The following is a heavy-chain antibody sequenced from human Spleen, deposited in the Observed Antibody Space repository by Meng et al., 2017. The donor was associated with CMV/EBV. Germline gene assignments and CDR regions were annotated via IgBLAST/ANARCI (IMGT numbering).Heavy chain of an antibody. CDR3: AGYRDTAMVTY. Sequence: QVQLQPWGAGLLKPSETLSLTCAVYGGSFSGYYWSWIRQPPGKGLEWIGEINHSGSTNYNPSLKSRVTISVDTSKNQFSLKLSSVTAADTAVYYCAGYRDTAMVTYWGQGTLVTVSS. CDR1: GGSFSGYY. V-gene: IGHV4-34*01. J-gene: IGHJ4*02. D-gene: IGHD5-18*01. CDR2: INHSGST.